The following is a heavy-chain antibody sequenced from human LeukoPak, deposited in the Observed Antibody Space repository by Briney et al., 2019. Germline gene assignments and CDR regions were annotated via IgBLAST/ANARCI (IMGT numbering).Heavy chain of an antibody. V-gene: IGHV1-18*01. J-gene: IGHJ4*02. D-gene: IGHD5-24*01. Sequence: GASVKVSCKASGYTFTSYGINWVRQAPGQGLEWMGWISAYNGNTNYAQKLQGRVTMTTDTSTSTAYMELKSLRSDDTAAYYCARPQEEDGYNYNWAFDYWGQGTLVTVSS. CDR1: GYTFTSYG. CDR3: ARPQEEDGYNYNWAFDY. CDR2: ISAYNGNT.